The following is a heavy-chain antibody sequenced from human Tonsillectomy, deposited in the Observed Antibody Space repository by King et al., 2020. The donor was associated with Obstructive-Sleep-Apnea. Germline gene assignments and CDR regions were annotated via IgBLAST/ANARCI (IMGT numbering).Heavy chain of an antibody. D-gene: IGHD5-24*01. CDR3: ARGDGYNLDAFDI. CDR2: IWYDGSNK. J-gene: IGHJ3*02. V-gene: IGHV3-33*01. Sequence: QLQLVQSGGGVVQPGRSLRLSCAASGFTFSSYGMHWVRQAPGKGLEWVAVIWYDGSNKYYGDSVKGRFTISRDNSKNTLYLQMNSLRAEDTAVYYCARGDGYNLDAFDIWGQGTMVTVSS. CDR1: GFTFSSYG.